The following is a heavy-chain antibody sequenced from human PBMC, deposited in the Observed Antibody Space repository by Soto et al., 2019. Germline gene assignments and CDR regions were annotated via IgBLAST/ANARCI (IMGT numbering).Heavy chain of an antibody. CDR3: VRGGGGGLFDP. J-gene: IGHJ5*02. D-gene: IGHD2-15*01. CDR2: ISPGSRYP. CDR1: GFTFSDYY. V-gene: IGHV3-11*06. Sequence: PGGSLRLSCARAGFTFSDYYMSWIRQAPGKGLEWLSYISPGSRYPAYADSVKGRFTVSRDNARRSLSLQMNSLTVDDTAIYYCVRGGGGGLFDPWGQGSMGTV.